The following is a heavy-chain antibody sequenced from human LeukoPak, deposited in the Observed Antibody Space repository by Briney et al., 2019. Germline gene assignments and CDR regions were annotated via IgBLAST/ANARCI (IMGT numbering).Heavy chain of an antibody. J-gene: IGHJ5*02. V-gene: IGHV1-18*01. CDR1: GYTFTSYG. CDR2: ISAYNGNT. D-gene: IGHD3-22*01. CDR3: ARYYYDSSVLNWFDP. Sequence: ASVKVSCKASGYTFTSYGISWVRQAPGQGLEWMGWISAYNGNTNYAQKLQGRVTMTTDTSTSTAYMELRSLRSDDTAVYYCARYYYDSSVLNWFDPWGQGTLVTVSS.